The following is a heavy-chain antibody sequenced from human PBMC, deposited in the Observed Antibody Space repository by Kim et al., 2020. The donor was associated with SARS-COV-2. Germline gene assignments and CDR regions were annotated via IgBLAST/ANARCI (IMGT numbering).Heavy chain of an antibody. D-gene: IGHD3-22*01. V-gene: IGHV3-53*01. J-gene: IGHJ4*02. CDR3: ARVGISAYYRTHNHFDY. Sequence: VRRRFTISRDNSKNTLHLQMNSLRAEDTAVYYCARVGISAYYRTHNHFDYWGQGTLLTVSS.